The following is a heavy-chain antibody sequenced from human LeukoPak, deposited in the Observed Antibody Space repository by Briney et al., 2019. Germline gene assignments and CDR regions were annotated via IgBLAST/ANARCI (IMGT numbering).Heavy chain of an antibody. V-gene: IGHV3-66*01. CDR3: ARGIGVYYYMDV. D-gene: IGHD6-19*01. CDR2: IYSGAST. CDR1: GFTVSSNY. J-gene: IGHJ6*03. Sequence: GGSLRLSCSASGFTVSSNYMSWVRQAPGKGLEWVSVIYSGASTYYAYSVKGRFTISRDNSKNTVYLQMDSLRAEDTAAYYCARGIGVYYYMDVWGKGTTVTVSS.